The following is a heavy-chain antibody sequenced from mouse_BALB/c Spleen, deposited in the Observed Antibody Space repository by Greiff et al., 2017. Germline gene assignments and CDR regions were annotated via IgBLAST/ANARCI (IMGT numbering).Heavy chain of an antibody. D-gene: IGHD2-4*01. Sequence: EVQGVESGGGLVQPGGSLRLSCATSGFTFTDYYMSWVRQPPGKALEWLGFIRNKANGYTTEYSASVKGRFTISRDNSQSILYLQMNTLRAEDSATYYCARGGYDYDWFAYWGQGTLVTVSA. CDR1: GFTFTDYY. CDR3: ARGGYDYDWFAY. J-gene: IGHJ3*01. CDR2: IRNKANGYTT. V-gene: IGHV7-3*02.